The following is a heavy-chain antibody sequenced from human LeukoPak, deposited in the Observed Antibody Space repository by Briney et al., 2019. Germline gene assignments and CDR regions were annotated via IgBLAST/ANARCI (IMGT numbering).Heavy chain of an antibody. Sequence: GGSLRLSCAASGFTFSSYAVSWVRQAPGKGLEWVSAISGSGGSTYYADSVKGRFTISRDNSKNTLYLQMNSLRAEDTAVYYCAREPAAAGKNWFDPWGQGTLVTVSS. CDR2: ISGSGGST. CDR3: AREPAAAGKNWFDP. J-gene: IGHJ5*02. CDR1: GFTFSSYA. V-gene: IGHV3-23*01. D-gene: IGHD6-25*01.